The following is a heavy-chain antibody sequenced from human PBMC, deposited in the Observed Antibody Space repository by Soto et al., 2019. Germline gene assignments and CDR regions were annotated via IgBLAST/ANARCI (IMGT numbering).Heavy chain of an antibody. J-gene: IGHJ4*02. V-gene: IGHV4-39*01. CDR2: MYYSGST. Sequence: SETLSLTCTVSGGSISSSTYYWGWIRQPPGKGLEWIGSMYYSGSTYYNPSLKSRVTISVDTSKNQFSLKLSSVTATDTAVYYCARQDYNFLTGYYETFDYWGQGTLVTVSS. CDR3: ARQDYNFLTGYYETFDY. D-gene: IGHD3-9*01. CDR1: GGSISSSTYY.